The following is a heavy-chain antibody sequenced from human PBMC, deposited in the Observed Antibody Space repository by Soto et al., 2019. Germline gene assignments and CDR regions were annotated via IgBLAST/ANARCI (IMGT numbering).Heavy chain of an antibody. J-gene: IGHJ5*02. D-gene: IGHD6-19*01. CDR1: GFTFNSYA. CDR2: ISGSGSAT. Sequence: PGGSLRLSCEASGFTFNSYAMNWVRQTPGKRLEWVSGISGSGSATFYADSVKGRFTISRDNSKNTLYLQMNNLRTEDTALYYCTKDTYGAVAGTNRFGPRAQGTLVTVSS. V-gene: IGHV3-23*01. CDR3: TKDTYGAVAGTNRFGP.